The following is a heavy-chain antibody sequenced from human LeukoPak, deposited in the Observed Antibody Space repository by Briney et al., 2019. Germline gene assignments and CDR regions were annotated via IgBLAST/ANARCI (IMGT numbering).Heavy chain of an antibody. CDR1: GFTFNNYA. Sequence: PGGSLRLSCAASGFTFNNYAMSWVRQAPGKGLEWFSAISSSGRSTWNADSVEGRFTISRDNSKNTLCLQMNSLRAEDTATYYCAKDHSDCRGRDCFLHQDWGQGTLVTVSS. D-gene: IGHD3/OR15-3a*01. CDR3: AKDHSDCRGRDCFLHQD. CDR2: ISSSGRST. J-gene: IGHJ4*02. V-gene: IGHV3-23*01.